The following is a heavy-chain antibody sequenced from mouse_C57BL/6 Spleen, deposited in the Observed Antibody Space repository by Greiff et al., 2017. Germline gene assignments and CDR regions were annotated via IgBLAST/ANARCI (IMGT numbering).Heavy chain of an antibody. CDR2: IYPGDGDT. V-gene: IGHV1-82*01. CDR3: ARSHYYGSSYESFAY. D-gene: IGHD1-1*01. CDR1: GYAFSSSW. Sequence: VQLQESGPELVKPGASVKISCKASGYAFSSSWMNWVKQRPGKGLEWIGRIYPGDGDTNYNGKFKGKATLTADKSSSTAYMQLSSLTSEDSAVYFCARSHYYGSSYESFAYWGQGTLVTVSA. J-gene: IGHJ3*01.